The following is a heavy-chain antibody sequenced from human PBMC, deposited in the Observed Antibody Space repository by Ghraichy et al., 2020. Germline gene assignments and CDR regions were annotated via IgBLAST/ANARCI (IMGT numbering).Heavy chain of an antibody. CDR1: GFTFSTHP. CDR2: ISASGDNT. J-gene: IGHJ4*02. Sequence: SCAASGFTFSTHPMNWVRQPPGKGLEWVSSISASGDNTYYADSVKGRFTISRDNSKSTLLLQMNSLRAEDAAIYYCAKGRVTHDYWGQGTLVTVFS. CDR3: AKGRVTHDY. D-gene: IGHD2-21*02. V-gene: IGHV3-23*01.